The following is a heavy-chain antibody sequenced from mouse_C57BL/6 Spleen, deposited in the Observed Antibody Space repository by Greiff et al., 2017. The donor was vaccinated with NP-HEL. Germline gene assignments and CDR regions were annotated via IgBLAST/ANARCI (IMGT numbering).Heavy chain of an antibody. Sequence: EVMLVESGGGLVKPGGSLKLSCAASGFTFSDYGMHWVRQAPEKGLEWVAYISSGSSTIYYADTVKGRFTISRDNAKNNLFLQMTSLRSEDTAMYYCARDGSSYVWYFDVWGTGTTVTVSS. CDR2: ISSGSSTI. CDR3: ARDGSSYVWYFDV. J-gene: IGHJ1*03. CDR1: GFTFSDYG. D-gene: IGHD1-1*01. V-gene: IGHV5-17*01.